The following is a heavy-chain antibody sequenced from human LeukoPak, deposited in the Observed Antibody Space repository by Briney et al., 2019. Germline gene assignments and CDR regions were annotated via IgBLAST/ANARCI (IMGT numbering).Heavy chain of an antibody. J-gene: IGHJ4*02. D-gene: IGHD6-19*01. CDR1: GFSFSNYG. CDR3: AKDPLREYGSGWYGEWGHGYFDY. Sequence: PGGSLRLSCAASGFSFSNYGMHWVRQAPGKGLQWVTFIRYDGSDKYYADSVKGRFTISRDNSKNTLYLQMNSLRAEDTAVYFCAKDPLREYGSGWYGEWGHGYFDYWGQGALVTVSS. CDR2: IRYDGSDK. V-gene: IGHV3-30*02.